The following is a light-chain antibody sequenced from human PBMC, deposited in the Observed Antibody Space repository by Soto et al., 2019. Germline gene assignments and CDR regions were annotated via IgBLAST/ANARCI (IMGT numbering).Light chain of an antibody. Sequence: QSALTQPPSASGSPGQSVTISCIGTASDIGRYNYVSWYQQHPGKAPKLMIYEVNKRPSGVPDRFSGSKSGNTASLTVSGLQAEDEADYYCSSYAGSSNVFGTGTRSPS. J-gene: IGLJ1*01. CDR1: ASDIGRYNY. CDR2: EVN. CDR3: SSYAGSSNV. V-gene: IGLV2-8*01.